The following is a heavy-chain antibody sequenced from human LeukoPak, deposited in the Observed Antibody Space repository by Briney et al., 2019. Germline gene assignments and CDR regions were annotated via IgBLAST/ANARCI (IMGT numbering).Heavy chain of an antibody. CDR3: AKEDSSDWSFDY. Sequence: GGSLRLSCAASGFTFDDYVVHWVRQAPGKGLEWVSLTTGDGRSPYYADSVKGRFTISRDNSKNSLYLQMNSLRPEDTALYYCAKEDSSDWSFDYWGQGTLVTVSS. V-gene: IGHV3-43*02. CDR1: GFTFDDYV. D-gene: IGHD6-19*01. J-gene: IGHJ4*02. CDR2: TTGDGRSP.